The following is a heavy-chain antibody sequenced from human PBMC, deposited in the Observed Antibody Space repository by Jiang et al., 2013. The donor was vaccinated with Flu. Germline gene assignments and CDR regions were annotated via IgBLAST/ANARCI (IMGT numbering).Heavy chain of an antibody. CDR2: INPSGGST. Sequence: PGQGLEWMGIINPSGGSTSYAQKFQGRVTMTRDTSTSTVYMELSSLRSEDTAVYYCARVLIVWGYGMDVWGQGTTVTVSS. CDR3: ARVLIVWGYGMDV. V-gene: IGHV1-46*01. J-gene: IGHJ6*02. D-gene: IGHD3-22*01.